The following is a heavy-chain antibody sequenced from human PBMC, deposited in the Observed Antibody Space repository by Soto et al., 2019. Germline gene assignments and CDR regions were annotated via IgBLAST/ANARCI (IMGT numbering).Heavy chain of an antibody. Sequence: QVQLVQSGAEVKKPGASVKVSCKASGYTFTTYDIYWVRQATGQGLEWMGWMNPNSGNTGYAQKVQGRVTMPRNTSISTAYMELSSLTSDDMAVYYCARRTTAWSAADYWGQGTLVTVSS. D-gene: IGHD2-21*02. V-gene: IGHV1-8*01. CDR1: GYTFTTYD. CDR3: ARRTTAWSAADY. J-gene: IGHJ4*02. CDR2: MNPNSGNT.